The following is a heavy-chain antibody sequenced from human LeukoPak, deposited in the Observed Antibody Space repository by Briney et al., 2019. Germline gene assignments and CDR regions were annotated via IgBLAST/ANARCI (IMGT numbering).Heavy chain of an antibody. D-gene: IGHD4-17*01. CDR3: AGDNIENGDLDYLDS. J-gene: IGHJ4*02. CDR2: ISYSGNSI. Sequence: PGGSLRLSCAASGFIFNSYEMNWVRQAPGKGLEWVAFISYSGNSIYYADSMKGRFTISRDNTKNLLYLHMSSLRAEDTAVYYCAGDNIENGDLDYLDSWGQGTLATVSS. CDR1: GFIFNSYE. V-gene: IGHV3-48*03.